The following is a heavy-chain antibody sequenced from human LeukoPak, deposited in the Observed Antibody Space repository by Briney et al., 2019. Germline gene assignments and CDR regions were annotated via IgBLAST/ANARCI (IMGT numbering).Heavy chain of an antibody. CDR1: GGSINGYY. Sequence: SETLSLTCSVSGGSINGYYWNWIRQPPGKGLEWIGYVYYSGSTNYNPPLKSRVTISADTSKNQFSLRLSSVTAADTAVYYCARNVVVPYFDYWGQGTLVTVSS. D-gene: IGHD2-2*01. CDR3: ARNVVVPYFDY. V-gene: IGHV4-59*01. CDR2: VYYSGST. J-gene: IGHJ4*02.